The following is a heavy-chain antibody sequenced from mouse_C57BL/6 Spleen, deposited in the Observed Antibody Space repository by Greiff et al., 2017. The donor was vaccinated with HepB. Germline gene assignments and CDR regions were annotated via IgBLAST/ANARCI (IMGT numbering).Heavy chain of an antibody. CDR2: IWAGGST. J-gene: IGHJ2*01. Sequence: QVQLKESGPGLVAPSQSLSITCTVSGFSLTSYGVHWVRQPPGKGLEWLGVIWAGGSTNYNSALMSRLSISKDNSKSQVFLKINGLQTDDTAIYYCARLEDIWGQGTTLTVSS. CDR3: ARLEDI. V-gene: IGHV2-9*02. D-gene: IGHD1-3*01. CDR1: GFSLTSYG.